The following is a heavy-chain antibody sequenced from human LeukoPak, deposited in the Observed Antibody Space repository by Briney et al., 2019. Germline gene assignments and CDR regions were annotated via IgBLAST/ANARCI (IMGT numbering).Heavy chain of an antibody. D-gene: IGHD1-1*01. J-gene: IGHJ4*02. CDR1: GGSISSSSYY. CDR2: IYHGETT. V-gene: IGHV4-39*07. CDR3: ASNWSDFDY. Sequence: SSETLSLTCTVSGGSISSSSYYWGWIRQPPGRGLEWIGSIYHGETTYYNPSLKTRLTISLDTSKNQFSLKLSSVTAADTAVYYCASNWSDFDYWGQGILVTVSS.